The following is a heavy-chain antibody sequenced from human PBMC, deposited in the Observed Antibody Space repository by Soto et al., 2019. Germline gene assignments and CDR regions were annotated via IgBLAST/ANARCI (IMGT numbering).Heavy chain of an antibody. V-gene: IGHV4-30-4*01. CDR3: ARGNQNDFWSGYNKAIGLYYFDY. D-gene: IGHD3-3*01. J-gene: IGHJ4*02. Sequence: SETLSLTCTVSGGSISSGDYYWSWIRQPPGKGLEWIGYIYYSGSTYYNPSLKSRVTISVDTSKNQFSLKLSSVTAADTAVYYCARGNQNDFWSGYNKAIGLYYFDYWGQGTLVTVSS. CDR1: GGSISSGDYY. CDR2: IYYSGST.